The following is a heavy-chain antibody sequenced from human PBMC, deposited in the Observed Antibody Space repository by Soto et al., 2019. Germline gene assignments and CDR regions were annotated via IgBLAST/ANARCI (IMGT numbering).Heavy chain of an antibody. Sequence: GGSLRLSXVASGLTFNNAWMNWVRQAPGKGLEWVGRIRSKSDGGTTDYAAPVKGRFTISRDDSKNMVDLQMSSLKTEDTAIYYCTTYSGAAFEYWGQGALVTVSS. V-gene: IGHV3-15*01. CDR2: IRSKSDGGTT. CDR1: GLTFNNAW. J-gene: IGHJ4*02. CDR3: TTYSGAAFEY. D-gene: IGHD1-26*01.